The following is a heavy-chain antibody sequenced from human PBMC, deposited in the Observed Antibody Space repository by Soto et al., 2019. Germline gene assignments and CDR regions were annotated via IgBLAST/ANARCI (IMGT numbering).Heavy chain of an antibody. CDR3: ARDRRDDYGDYDYYYYGMDV. J-gene: IGHJ6*02. CDR1: GVSISSGGYC. CDR2: IYYSGST. V-gene: IGHV4-31*03. D-gene: IGHD4-17*01. Sequence: TSETLSLTCTVSGVSISSGGYCLRWIRQHPGKGLEWIGYIYYSGSTYYNPSLKSRVTISVDTSKNQFSLKLSSVTAADTAVYYCARDRRDDYGDYDYYYYGMDVWGQGTTVTVSS.